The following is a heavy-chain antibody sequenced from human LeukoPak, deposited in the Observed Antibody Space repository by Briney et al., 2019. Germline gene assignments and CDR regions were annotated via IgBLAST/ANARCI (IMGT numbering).Heavy chain of an antibody. Sequence: GGSLRLSCAASGFTFSSYEMNWVRQAPGKGLEWVSYISSSGSTIYYADSVKGRFTISRDNAKNSLYLQMNSLRAEDTAVYYCARDRASDILTGYYTFDYWGQGTLVTVSS. CDR3: ARDRASDILTGYYTFDY. CDR2: ISSSGSTI. V-gene: IGHV3-48*03. D-gene: IGHD3-9*01. J-gene: IGHJ4*02. CDR1: GFTFSSYE.